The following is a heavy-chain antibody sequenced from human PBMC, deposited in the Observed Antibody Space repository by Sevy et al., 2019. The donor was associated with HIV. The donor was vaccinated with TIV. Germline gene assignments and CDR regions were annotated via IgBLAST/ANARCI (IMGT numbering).Heavy chain of an antibody. V-gene: IGHV3-33*01. D-gene: IGHD4-17*01. CDR1: GFTFSSYG. CDR2: IWYDGSNK. Sequence: GGSLRLSCAASGFTFSSYGMHWVRQAPGKGLEWVAVIWYDGSNKYYADSVKGRFTISRDNSKNTLYLQMNSLRAEDTAVYYCARGDYGGTSPYYFDYWGQGTLVTVSS. J-gene: IGHJ4*02. CDR3: ARGDYGGTSPYYFDY.